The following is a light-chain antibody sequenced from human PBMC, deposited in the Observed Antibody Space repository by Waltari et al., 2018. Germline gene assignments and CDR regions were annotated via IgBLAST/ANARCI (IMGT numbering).Light chain of an antibody. V-gene: IGLV2-14*03. Sequence: QSALTQAASVSGSPGQSITISCTGASSDVGGYKSVSWYQQHPGKAPKVMISDVTNRPAGVSNRFSGSKSGNTASLTISGLQAEDEADYYCSSYTNSGTYVFGTGTKVTVL. CDR1: SSDVGGYKS. CDR3: SSYTNSGTYV. J-gene: IGLJ1*01. CDR2: DVT.